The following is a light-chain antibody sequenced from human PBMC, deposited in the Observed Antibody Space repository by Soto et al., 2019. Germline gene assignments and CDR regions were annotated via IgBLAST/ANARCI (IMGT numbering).Light chain of an antibody. J-gene: IGLJ1*01. Sequence: QSVLTQPASVSESPGQSITISCTGTSSDIGSYKFVSWYQHHPGKAPKLMIYEGSKRPSGVSDRFSGSKSGNTASLTISGLQADDEADYYCGSYTSTYVRIFGTGTKVTVL. CDR3: GSYTSTYVRI. CDR1: SSDIGSYKF. V-gene: IGLV2-14*02. CDR2: EGS.